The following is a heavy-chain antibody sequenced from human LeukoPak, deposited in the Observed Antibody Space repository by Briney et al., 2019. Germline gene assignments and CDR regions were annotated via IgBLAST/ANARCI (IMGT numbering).Heavy chain of an antibody. D-gene: IGHD5-18*01. V-gene: IGHV4-39*01. CDR3: ARLRGYTYGNPGY. Sequence: SETLSLTCTVSGGSISTSSSYYGGWIRQPPGKGLEWIGSIYYTGDTYYNSSLKSRVTISVDTSKNQFALKLTSVTAADTALYYCARLRGYTYGNPGYWGQGSLVTVSS. CDR2: IYYTGDT. J-gene: IGHJ4*02. CDR1: GGSISTSSSYY.